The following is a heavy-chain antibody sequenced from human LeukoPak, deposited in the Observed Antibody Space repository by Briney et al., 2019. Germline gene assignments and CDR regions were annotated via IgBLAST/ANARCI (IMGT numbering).Heavy chain of an antibody. J-gene: IGHJ4*02. CDR3: ARDRSRSGDDYELDY. Sequence: GGSLRLSRAASGFTLSSYWMSWVRQAPGKGLEWVANIKEDGSEKHYIDSVKGRFTISRDNAKNSLYLLMNSLRPEDTAVYYCARDRSRSGDDYELDYWGQGTLVTVSS. CDR2: IKEDGSEK. CDR1: GFTLSSYW. D-gene: IGHD5-12*01. V-gene: IGHV3-7*01.